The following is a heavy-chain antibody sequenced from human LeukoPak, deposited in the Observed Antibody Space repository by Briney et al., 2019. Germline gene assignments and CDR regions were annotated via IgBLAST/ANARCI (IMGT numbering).Heavy chain of an antibody. V-gene: IGHV4-59*01. J-gene: IGHJ5*02. CDR2: IYYSGST. D-gene: IGHD3-16*01. CDR1: GGSINAYY. CDR3: ARVLGLMNWLFVP. Sequence: SQTLSLTRTVSGGSINAYYWSWIRQTPGKGLEWIGHIYYSGSTNYNPSLKNRVSISVDTSKNQFSLKMKSVTAADAALYFCARVLGLMNWLFVPWGQGTLVTVSS.